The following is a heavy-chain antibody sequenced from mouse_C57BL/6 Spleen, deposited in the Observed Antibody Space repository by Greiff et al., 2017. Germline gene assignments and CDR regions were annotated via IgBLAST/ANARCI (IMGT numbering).Heavy chain of an antibody. Sequence: EVQLQQSGPELVKPGASVKISCKASGYTFTDYNMDWVKQSHGKSLEWIGDINPNNGATNYNQKFKGKATLTVDKSSSTAYMQLRSLTSEDTAVYYCARGLRRDSYYDKGGWGTGTTVTVSS. D-gene: IGHD1-1*02. CDR1: GYTFTDYN. CDR3: ARGLRRDSYYDKGG. CDR2: INPNNGAT. V-gene: IGHV1-18*01. J-gene: IGHJ1*03.